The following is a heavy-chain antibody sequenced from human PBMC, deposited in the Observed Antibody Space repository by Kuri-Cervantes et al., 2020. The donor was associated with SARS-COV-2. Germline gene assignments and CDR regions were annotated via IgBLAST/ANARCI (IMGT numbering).Heavy chain of an antibody. CDR2: IYYSGST. J-gene: IGHJ4*02. CDR1: GGSIRSGDYY. D-gene: IGHD6-13*01. Sequence: SDILSLTCTVPGGSIRSGDYYWSWIRQPPGKGPECIGYIYYSGSTYYNPSLKSRVTISVDTSKNQFSLKLSSVTAADTALYYCATCIAAAGSYYFDYWGQGTLVTVSS. CDR3: ATCIAAAGSYYFDY. V-gene: IGHV4-30-4*02.